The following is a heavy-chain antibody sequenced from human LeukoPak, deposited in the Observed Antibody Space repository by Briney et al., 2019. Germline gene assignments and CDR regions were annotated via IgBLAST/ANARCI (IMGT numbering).Heavy chain of an antibody. D-gene: IGHD3-22*01. J-gene: IGHJ4*02. CDR3: ARAPDSDSSGYSH. CDR2: INPYNGGT. V-gene: IGHV1-2*02. Sequence: ASVKVSCKASGYTFTGYYMRWVRQAPGQGLEWMAWINPYNGGTNYAQRFQGRVTVATDTSISTAYMELSRLRSDDTAVYYCARAPDSDSSGYSHWGQGTLVTVAP. CDR1: GYTFTGYY.